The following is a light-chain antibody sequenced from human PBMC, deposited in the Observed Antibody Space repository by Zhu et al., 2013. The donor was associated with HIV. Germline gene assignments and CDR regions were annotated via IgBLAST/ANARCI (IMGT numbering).Light chain of an antibody. CDR2: DNT. J-gene: IGLJ2*01. Sequence: QSVLTQPPSVSGAPGQRVTISCTGSSSNIGAGYDVHWYQQLPGTAPKLLIYDNTNRPSGVPDRFTGSIDSSSNSASLSISGLKTEDEADYYCQSYDTSNHVVIGGGTKLIVL. V-gene: IGLV1-40*01. CDR1: SSNIGAGYD. CDR3: QSYDTSNHVV.